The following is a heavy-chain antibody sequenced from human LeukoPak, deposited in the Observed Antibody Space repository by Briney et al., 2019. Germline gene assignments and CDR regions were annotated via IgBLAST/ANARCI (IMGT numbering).Heavy chain of an antibody. CDR2: FDPEDGET. Sequence: ASVKVSCKVSGYTLTELSMHWVRQAPGKGLEWMGGFDPEDGETIYAQKSQGRVTMTEDTSTDTAYMELSSLRSEDTAVYYCATEEYYYGSGSYSKAFDYWGQGTLVTVSS. CDR1: GYTLTELS. J-gene: IGHJ4*02. CDR3: ATEEYYYGSGSYSKAFDY. D-gene: IGHD3-10*01. V-gene: IGHV1-24*01.